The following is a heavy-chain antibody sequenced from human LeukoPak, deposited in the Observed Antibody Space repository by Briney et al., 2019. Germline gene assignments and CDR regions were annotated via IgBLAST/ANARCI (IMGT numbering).Heavy chain of an antibody. J-gene: IGHJ4*02. CDR2: IRSKAYGGTT. CDR1: GFTFGDYA. Sequence: PGGSLRLSCTASGFTFGDYAMSWVRQAPGKGLEWVGFIRSKAYGGTTEYAASVKGRFTISRDDSKSIAYLQMNSLKTEDTAVYYCTRVPSGSYFDYWGQGTLVTVSS. V-gene: IGHV3-49*04. D-gene: IGHD1-26*01. CDR3: TRVPSGSYFDY.